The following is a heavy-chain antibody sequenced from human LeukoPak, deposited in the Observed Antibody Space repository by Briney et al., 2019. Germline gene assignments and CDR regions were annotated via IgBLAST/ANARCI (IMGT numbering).Heavy chain of an antibody. CDR2: ISPSVGTV. V-gene: IGHV3-11*01. D-gene: IGHD6-13*01. CDR3: AKDILAAGLFFDY. CDR1: GFTFSDYY. J-gene: IGHJ4*02. Sequence: GGSLGLSCAASGFTFSDYYMGWIRQAPGKGLEWVSYISPSVGTVYYADSVKGRSTISRDNAKNSLYLQMNGLRAEDTALYFCAKDILAAGLFFDYWGQGTLVTVSS.